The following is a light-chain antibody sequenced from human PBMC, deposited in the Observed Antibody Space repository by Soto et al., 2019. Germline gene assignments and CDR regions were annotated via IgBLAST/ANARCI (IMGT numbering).Light chain of an antibody. CDR3: SSYAGINNLGV. Sequence: QSALTQPPSASGSPGQSVTISCTGTSSDVGGYKYVSWYQHHPGKAPKLMIFEVNKRTSGVPDRFSGSKSGNTASLTVSGLQAEDEADYYCSSYAGINNLGVFGTGTKLTVL. J-gene: IGLJ1*01. CDR2: EVN. V-gene: IGLV2-8*01. CDR1: SSDVGGYKY.